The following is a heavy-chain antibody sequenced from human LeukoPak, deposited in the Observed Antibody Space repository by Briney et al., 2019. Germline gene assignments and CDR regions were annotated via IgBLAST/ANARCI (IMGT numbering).Heavy chain of an antibody. J-gene: IGHJ3*02. CDR1: GFTFSSYG. Sequence: GGSLRLSCAASGFTFSSYGMNWVRQAPGKGLEWVSGISGSGDSTKYADSVKGRFTISRDNSKNTLYLQMNSLRAEDTAVYYCAKGRWELLTDAFDIWGQGTMVTVSS. D-gene: IGHD1-26*01. CDR2: ISGSGDST. V-gene: IGHV3-23*01. CDR3: AKGRWELLTDAFDI.